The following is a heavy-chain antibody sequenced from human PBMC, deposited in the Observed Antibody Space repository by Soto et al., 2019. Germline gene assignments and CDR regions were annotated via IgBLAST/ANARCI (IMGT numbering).Heavy chain of an antibody. CDR1: GGSISSGGYY. CDR2: IYYSGST. D-gene: IGHD6-6*01. J-gene: IGHJ3*02. Sequence: SLTCTVSGGSISSGGYYWSWIRQHPGKGLEWIGYIYYSGSTYYNPSLKSRVTISVDTSKNQFSLKLSSVTAADTAVYYCARVVASIAARNAFDIWGQGTMVTVSS. CDR3: ARVVASIAARNAFDI. V-gene: IGHV4-31*03.